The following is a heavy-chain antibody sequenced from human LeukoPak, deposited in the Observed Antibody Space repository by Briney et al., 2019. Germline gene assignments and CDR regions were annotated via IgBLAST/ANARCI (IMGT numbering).Heavy chain of an antibody. Sequence: ASVKVSCKASGYTFTSYAMNWVRQAPGQGLEWMGWINTNTGNPTYAQGFTGRFVFSLDTSVSTAYLQISSLKAEDTAVYYCARDYCDSSGYYDYYFDYWGQGTLVTVSS. J-gene: IGHJ4*02. CDR2: INTNTGNP. V-gene: IGHV7-4-1*02. CDR1: GYTFTSYA. CDR3: ARDYCDSSGYYDYYFDY. D-gene: IGHD3-22*01.